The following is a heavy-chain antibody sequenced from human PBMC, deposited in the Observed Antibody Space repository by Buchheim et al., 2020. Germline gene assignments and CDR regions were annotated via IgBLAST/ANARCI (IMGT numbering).Heavy chain of an antibody. D-gene: IGHD2-2*01. V-gene: IGHV3-7*01. Sequence: EVQLVESGGGLVQPGGSLRLSCAASGFTFSSHWMSWVRQAPGKGLEWVANIKQDGSEKYYVDSVKGRFTISRDNAKNSLYLQMNSLRAEDTAVYYCARDSPYCSSTSCLDYYYGMDVWGQGTT. CDR2: IKQDGSEK. CDR1: GFTFSSHW. CDR3: ARDSPYCSSTSCLDYYYGMDV. J-gene: IGHJ6*02.